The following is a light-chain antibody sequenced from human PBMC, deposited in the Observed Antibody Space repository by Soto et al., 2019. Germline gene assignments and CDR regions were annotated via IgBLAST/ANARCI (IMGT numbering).Light chain of an antibody. CDR1: QSIFSY. V-gene: IGKV3-11*01. CDR2: DAS. J-gene: IGKJ5*01. Sequence: EIVLTQSPATLSLSPGERATLSCRASQSIFSYLAWYQQKPGQAPRLLIYDASNRATGIPARFSGGGSGTDFTLTISSLEPEDFAIYYCQQRSQWPITFGQGTRLEIK. CDR3: QQRSQWPIT.